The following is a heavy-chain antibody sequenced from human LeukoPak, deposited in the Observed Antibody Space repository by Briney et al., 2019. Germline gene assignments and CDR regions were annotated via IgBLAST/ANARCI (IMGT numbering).Heavy chain of an antibody. D-gene: IGHD2-15*01. J-gene: IGHJ6*02. CDR1: GFTFSRYS. CDR3: ARDGGSGYYGMDV. CDR2: ISSSSSTI. Sequence: GGSLRLSCAASGFTFSRYSMNWVRQAPGKGLEWVSYISSSSSTIYYADSVKGRFTISRDNAKNSLYLQMNSLRAEDTAVYYRARDGGSGYYGMDVWGQGTTVTVSS. V-gene: IGHV3-48*04.